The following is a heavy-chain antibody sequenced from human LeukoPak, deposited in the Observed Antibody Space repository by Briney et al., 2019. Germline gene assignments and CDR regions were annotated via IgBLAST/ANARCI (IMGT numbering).Heavy chain of an antibody. Sequence: RGSLRLSCAASGFTLTTNYMTWVRQAPGKGLEWVSVIYISGNTYYTDSVKGRFTISRDNSKNTLYLQMNSLRPEDTAVYYCARDHMRGYIFMDVWGKGTTVTVSS. CDR1: GFTLTTNY. V-gene: IGHV3-66*03. J-gene: IGHJ6*03. CDR2: IYISGNT. CDR3: ARDHMRGYIFMDV. D-gene: IGHD3-3*01.